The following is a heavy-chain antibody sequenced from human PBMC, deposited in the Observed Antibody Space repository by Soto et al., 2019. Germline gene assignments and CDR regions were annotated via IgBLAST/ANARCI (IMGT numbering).Heavy chain of an antibody. CDR3: ATGFPPYRATEILDY. CDR2: FDPEDGET. Sequence: GASVKVSCKVSGYTLTELSMHWVRRAPGKGLEWMGGFDPEDGETIYAQKFQGRVTMTEDTSTDTAYMELSSLRSEDTAVYYCATGFPPYRATEILDYWGQGTLVTASS. V-gene: IGHV1-24*01. CDR1: GYTLTELS. J-gene: IGHJ4*02. D-gene: IGHD1-1*01.